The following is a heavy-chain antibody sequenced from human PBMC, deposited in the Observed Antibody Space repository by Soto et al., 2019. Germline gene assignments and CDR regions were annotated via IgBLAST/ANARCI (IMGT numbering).Heavy chain of an antibody. CDR3: ASHTGYSSGWAFDY. D-gene: IGHD6-19*01. V-gene: IGHV3-11*01. Sequence: QVQLVESGGGLVKPGGSLRLSCAASGLTFSDYYMSWIRQAPGKGLEWVSYISSSGSSTYYVDSVKGRFTISGDNAKNSLYLQMNSLRAEDTAVYYCASHTGYSSGWAFDYWGQGTLVTISS. CDR1: GLTFSDYY. J-gene: IGHJ4*02. CDR2: ISSSGSST.